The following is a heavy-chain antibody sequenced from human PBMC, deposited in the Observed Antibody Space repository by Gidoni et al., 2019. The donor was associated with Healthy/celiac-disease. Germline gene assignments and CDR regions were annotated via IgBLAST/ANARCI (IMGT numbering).Heavy chain of an antibody. D-gene: IGHD6-13*01. Sequence: EVQLVESGGGLVKPGGSLRLSCAASGFTFSSYSMNWVRQAPGKGLEWVSSISSSSSYIYYADSVKGRFTISRDNAKNSLYLQMNSLRAEDTAVYYCARGPLSSFFERSSSWYSPQRRNYYFDYWGQGTLVTVSS. CDR3: ARGPLSSFFERSSSWYSPQRRNYYFDY. V-gene: IGHV3-21*01. CDR1: GFTFSSYS. CDR2: ISSSSSYI. J-gene: IGHJ4*02.